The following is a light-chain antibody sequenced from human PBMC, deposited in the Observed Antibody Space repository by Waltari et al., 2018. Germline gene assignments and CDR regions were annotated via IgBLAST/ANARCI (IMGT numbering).Light chain of an antibody. CDR2: VIS. CDR3: QQHYSPPNT. CDR1: QTINKY. Sequence: DIQMTQSPSPLSASVGDRVTITCRASQTINKYLNWYQKKPGRAPKVLISVISYLHTGVPSRFSGSGSGTDFTLTINSLQPEDVAVYYCQQHYSPPNTFGQGTKLEIK. V-gene: IGKV1-39*01. J-gene: IGKJ2*01.